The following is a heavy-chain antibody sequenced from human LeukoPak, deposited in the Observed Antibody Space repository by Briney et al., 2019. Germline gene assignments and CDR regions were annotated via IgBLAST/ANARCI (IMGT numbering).Heavy chain of an antibody. V-gene: IGHV4-59*01. Sequence: SETLSLTCTVSDGYMSDYYWHWIRQSPRKGLEWIGYIFYSGSTISNPSLKSRVTMSIDTSMKQFSLRLSAVTAADTAVYYCARVVYCSGGSCSASYYFDYWGQGTLVTVSS. J-gene: IGHJ4*02. D-gene: IGHD2-15*01. CDR2: IFYSGST. CDR3: ARVVYCSGGSCSASYYFDY. CDR1: DGYMSDYY.